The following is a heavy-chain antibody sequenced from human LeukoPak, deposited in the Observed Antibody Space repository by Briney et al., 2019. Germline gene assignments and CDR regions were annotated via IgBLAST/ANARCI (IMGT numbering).Heavy chain of an antibody. D-gene: IGHD2/OR15-2a*01. J-gene: IGHJ4*02. CDR3: AAGNFYER. Sequence: PGRSLRLSCAASGFTFSSYIMNWVRQAPGKGLEWVSSITSARNYMYYADSVKGRFTISRDSAKNSLYLQMNSLRAEDTAVYYCAAGNFYERWGQGALVTVSS. CDR1: GFTFSSYI. V-gene: IGHV3-21*01. CDR2: ITSARNYM.